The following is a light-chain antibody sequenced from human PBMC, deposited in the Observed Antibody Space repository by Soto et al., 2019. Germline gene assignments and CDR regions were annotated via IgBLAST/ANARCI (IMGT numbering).Light chain of an antibody. CDR3: QQRSNWPLT. J-gene: IGKJ4*01. CDR2: GAS. V-gene: IGKV3-11*01. CDR1: QTINNN. Sequence: RAALSCRASQTINNNVAWYQLKDGQVPRLVIYGASTRATDIPARFSGSGSGTDFTLTISSLEPEDFAVYYCQQRSNWPLTFGGGTKVDIK.